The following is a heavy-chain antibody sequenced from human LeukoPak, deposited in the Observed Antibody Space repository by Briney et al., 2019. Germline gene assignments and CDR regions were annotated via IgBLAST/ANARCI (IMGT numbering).Heavy chain of an antibody. CDR1: GFTFSTYA. V-gene: IGHV3-23*01. CDR2: IRPDGDRT. Sequence: GGSLRLPCAASGFTFSTYATTWVRQGPGKGLEWVSAIRPDGDRTYYANSVRGRFTISRDNSKDTVYLQINGLRVEDTAVYYCAREQSGTRGWYTVDYWGQGTLVTVSS. J-gene: IGHJ4*02. D-gene: IGHD6-19*01. CDR3: AREQSGTRGWYTVDY.